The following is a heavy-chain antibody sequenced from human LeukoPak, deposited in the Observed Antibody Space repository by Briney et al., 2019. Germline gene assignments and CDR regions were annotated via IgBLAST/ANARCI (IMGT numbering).Heavy chain of an antibody. J-gene: IGHJ4*02. D-gene: IGHD5-18*01. CDR1: GFTFSSYG. CDR2: IRYDVSNK. V-gene: IGHV3-30*02. Sequence: GGSLRLSCAASGFTFSSYGMPWVRQAPGKGLEWVAFIRYDVSNKYYADSVKGRFTISRDNSKNTLYLQMNSLRAEDTAVYYCAKIPVDTAMANVDYWGQGTLVTVSS. CDR3: AKIPVDTAMANVDY.